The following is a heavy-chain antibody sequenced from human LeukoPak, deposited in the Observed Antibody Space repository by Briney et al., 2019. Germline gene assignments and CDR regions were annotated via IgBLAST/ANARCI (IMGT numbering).Heavy chain of an antibody. V-gene: IGHV4-39*07. D-gene: IGHD3-3*01. CDR1: GGSIISSSYY. J-gene: IGHJ4*02. CDR2: IYYSGST. Sequence: PSETLSLTCTVSGGSIISSSYYWGWIRQPPGKGLEWIGTIYYSGSTYYNPSLKSRVTISVDTSKNQFSLKLSSVTAADTAVYYCAGGGDDFWSGYYTSNRDYWGQGTLVTVSS. CDR3: AGGGDDFWSGYYTSNRDY.